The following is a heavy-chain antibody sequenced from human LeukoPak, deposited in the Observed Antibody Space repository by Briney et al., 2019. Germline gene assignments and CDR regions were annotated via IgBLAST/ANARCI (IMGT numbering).Heavy chain of an antibody. Sequence: GGSLRLSCAASGFTFSNYAMSWVRQAPGKGLEGGSTLSGSGVTPSYADSVKGRFTIYRDNSKNTLYLQMNSLRAEDTAVYYCAKSKNLGISGAFDYWGQGTLVTVSS. D-gene: IGHD7-27*01. V-gene: IGHV3-23*01. CDR3: AKSKNLGISGAFDY. J-gene: IGHJ4*02. CDR2: LSGSGVTP. CDR1: GFTFSNYA.